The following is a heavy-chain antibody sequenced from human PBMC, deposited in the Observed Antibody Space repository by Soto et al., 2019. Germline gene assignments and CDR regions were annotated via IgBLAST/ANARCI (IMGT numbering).Heavy chain of an antibody. CDR1: GYSFTSLD. D-gene: IGHD3-10*01. Sequence: ASVKVSCKASGYSFTSLDINCVRQTTGQGLGWMGWMEPSSGKTGYAQRFQDRVTMTRDTSINTAYMELRSLTSDDTAFYYCARGVTAGVDYWGQGTLVTVSS. CDR2: MEPSSGKT. J-gene: IGHJ4*02. V-gene: IGHV1-8*01. CDR3: ARGVTAGVDY.